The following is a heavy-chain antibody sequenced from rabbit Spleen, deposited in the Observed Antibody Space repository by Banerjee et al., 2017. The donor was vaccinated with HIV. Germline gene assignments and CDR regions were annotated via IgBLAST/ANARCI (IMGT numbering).Heavy chain of an antibody. V-gene: IGHV1S7*01. J-gene: IGHJ4*01. CDR1: GIDFTNYY. CDR3: ARGSYDSSTGYFDGYYFNL. D-gene: IGHD1-1*01. CDR2: IYAARGTT. Sequence: QLTETGGGLVQPGGSLTLSCKASGIDFTNYYINWVRQAPGKGLEWIGIIYAARGTTDYASWVNGRFTISSDNAQSTVDLKMTSLTAADTATYFCARGSYDSSTGYFDGYYFNLWGQGTLVTVS.